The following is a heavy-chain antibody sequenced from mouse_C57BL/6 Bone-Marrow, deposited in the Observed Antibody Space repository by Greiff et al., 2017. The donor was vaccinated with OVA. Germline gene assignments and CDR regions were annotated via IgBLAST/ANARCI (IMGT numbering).Heavy chain of an antibody. Sequence: VQLQQSGAELVRPGASVKLSCTASGFNIKDDYMHWVKQRPEQGLEWIGWIDPENGDTEYASKFQGKATITADTSSNTAYLQLSSLTSDDTAVYYCTTEQLRLFAYWGQGTLVTVSA. D-gene: IGHD3-2*02. J-gene: IGHJ3*01. CDR1: GFNIKDDY. CDR3: TTEQLRLFAY. CDR2: IDPENGDT. V-gene: IGHV14-4*01.